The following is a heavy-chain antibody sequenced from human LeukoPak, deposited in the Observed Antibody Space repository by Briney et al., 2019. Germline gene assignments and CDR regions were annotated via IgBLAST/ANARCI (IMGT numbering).Heavy chain of an antibody. CDR2: ISNDGSSK. J-gene: IGHJ4*02. CDR3: ARGENSKTYPVSGY. V-gene: IGHV3-30*03. CDR1: GFTFSSYG. Sequence: GGSLRLSCVASGFTFSSYGMHWVRQAPGKGMEWVAVISNDGSSKYYTDSEKGRDTIARDNSKNTLYLQMNSLKAEDTAVYYCARGENSKTYPVSGYWGRGTLVTVSS. D-gene: IGHD2/OR15-2a*01.